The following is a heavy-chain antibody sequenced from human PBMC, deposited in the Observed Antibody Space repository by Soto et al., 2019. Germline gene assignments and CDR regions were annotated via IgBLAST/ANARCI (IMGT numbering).Heavy chain of an antibody. CDR1: GFTFSNAW. D-gene: IGHD3-3*01. J-gene: IGHJ6*02. CDR3: TRHSSRDFWSLDYYYYGMDV. V-gene: IGHV3-73*01. Sequence: PGGSLRLSCAASGFTFSNAWMSWVRQAPGKGLEWVGRIRSKANSYATAYAASVKGRFTISRDDSKNTAYLQMNSLKTEDTAVYYCTRHSSRDFWSLDYYYYGMDVWGQGTTVTVSS. CDR2: IRSKANSYAT.